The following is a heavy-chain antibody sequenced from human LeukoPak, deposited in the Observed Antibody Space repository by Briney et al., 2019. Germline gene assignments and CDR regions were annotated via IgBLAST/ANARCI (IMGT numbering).Heavy chain of an antibody. CDR3: ARGGLDYYGSGSYYRHFDY. CDR2: ISSSSSYI. CDR1: GFTFSSYS. Sequence: PGGSLRLSCAASGFTFSSYSMNWVRQAPGKGLEWVSSISSSSSYIYYADSVKGRFTISRDNAKNPLYLQMNSLRAEDTAVYYCARGGLDYYGSGSYYRHFDYWGQGTLVTVSS. J-gene: IGHJ4*02. D-gene: IGHD3-10*01. V-gene: IGHV3-21*01.